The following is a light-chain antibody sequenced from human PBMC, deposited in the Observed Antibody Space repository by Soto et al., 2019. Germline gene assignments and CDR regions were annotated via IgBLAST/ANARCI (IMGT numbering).Light chain of an antibody. J-gene: IGLJ2*01. CDR2: EVS. CDR1: SSDVGGYSH. CDR3: SSYARNRDVL. V-gene: IGLV2-8*01. Sequence: QSALTQPPSASGSPGQSVAISCTGTSSDVGGYSHVSWYQQHPGKAPKLMIYEVSKRPSGVPDRFSGSKSGNTASLTVSGLQAEDEADYYCSSYARNRDVLFGGGTKLTVL.